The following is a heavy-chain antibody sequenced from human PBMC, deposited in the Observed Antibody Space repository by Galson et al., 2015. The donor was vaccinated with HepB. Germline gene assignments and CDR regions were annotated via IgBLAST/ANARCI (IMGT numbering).Heavy chain of an antibody. CDR3: ARGSGLRWNASGWRHFAD. D-gene: IGHD6-19*01. CDR1: GFTFSDYY. CDR2: ISSYGNTI. Sequence: SLRLSCAASGFTFSDYYMSWIRQAPGKGLEWISYISSYGNTIYYSDSVKGRFTISRDNGKSSLYLKMNRLRVEDTAIYYCARGSGLRWNASGWRHFADWGRGTLVSVSS. V-gene: IGHV3-11*01. J-gene: IGHJ4*02.